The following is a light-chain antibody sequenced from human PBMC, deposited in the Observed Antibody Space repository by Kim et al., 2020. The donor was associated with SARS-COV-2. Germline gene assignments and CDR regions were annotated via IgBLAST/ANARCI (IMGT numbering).Light chain of an antibody. V-gene: IGLV1-47*01. CDR1: SANIGSNY. CDR3: AAWDDSLSGRV. CDR2: RNN. J-gene: IGLJ3*02. Sequence: GQRATSTCSGSSANIGSNYVYWYQQLPGTAPKLLIYRNNQRPSGVPDRFSGSKSGTSASLAISGLRSEDEADYYCAAWDDSLSGRVFGGGTQLTVL.